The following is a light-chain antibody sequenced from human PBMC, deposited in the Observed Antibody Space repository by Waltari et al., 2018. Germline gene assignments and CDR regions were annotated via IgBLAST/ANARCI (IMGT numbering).Light chain of an antibody. CDR3: QQSYSTPVYT. Sequence: EIQMTQSPTSLSASVGDRVPITCRASQSLSSYLNWYQQKPGKAPKLLIYAASRLQSGVPSRFSGSGSGTDFTLTISSLQPEDFATYYCQQSYSTPVYTFGQGTKLEIK. V-gene: IGKV1-39*01. CDR1: QSLSSY. J-gene: IGKJ2*01. CDR2: AAS.